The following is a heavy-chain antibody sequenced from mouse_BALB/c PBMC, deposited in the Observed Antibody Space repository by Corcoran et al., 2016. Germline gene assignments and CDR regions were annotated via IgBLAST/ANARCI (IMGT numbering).Heavy chain of an antibody. CDR1: GYTFTSYV. D-gene: IGHD2-2*01. CDR2: IYPYNDGT. Sequence: EVQLQQSGPELVKPGALVKMFCKASGYTFTSYVMHWGKQKPGQGLEWLGYIYPYNDGTKYNEKFKGKATLTSDKSSSAAYREFSSLTSEDSAVYYCAREVPGGYPFDYWGQGTTLTVSS. J-gene: IGHJ2*01. V-gene: IGHV1S136*01. CDR3: AREVPGGYPFDY.